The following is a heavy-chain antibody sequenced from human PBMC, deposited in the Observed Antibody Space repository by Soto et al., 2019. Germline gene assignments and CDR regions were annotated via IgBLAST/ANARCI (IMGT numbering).Heavy chain of an antibody. J-gene: IGHJ4*02. CDR3: ASHYDMWSGYLSPVDY. Sequence: QVQLVESGGDLVKPGGSLRLSCAASGYTFSDYYMSWIRQAPGKGLEWLSYIDTSGTKIYYADSVKGRFTITRDNAKNALDLEMNSLRDEDTAVYYCASHYDMWSGYLSPVDYWGQGTLVTVSS. V-gene: IGHV3-11*01. CDR2: IDTSGTKI. CDR1: GYTFSDYY. D-gene: IGHD3-3*01.